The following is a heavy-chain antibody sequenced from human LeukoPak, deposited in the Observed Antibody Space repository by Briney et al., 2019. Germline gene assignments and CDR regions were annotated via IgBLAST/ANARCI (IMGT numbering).Heavy chain of an antibody. Sequence: PGGSLRLSCAASGFTFSTYGIHWVRQAPGKGLEWVALIRYDGSNTYYADSVRGRFTVSRDNSKSTLYLQMNSLRLEDTAVYYCATGQPYSYFWSGSSGYMDVWGKGTTVTVFS. CDR2: IRYDGSNT. J-gene: IGHJ6*03. V-gene: IGHV3-30*02. D-gene: IGHD3-3*01. CDR1: GFTFSTYG. CDR3: ATGQPYSYFWSGSSGYMDV.